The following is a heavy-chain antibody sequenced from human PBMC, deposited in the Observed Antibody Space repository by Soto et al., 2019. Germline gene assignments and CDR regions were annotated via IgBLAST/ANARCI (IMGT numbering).Heavy chain of an antibody. CDR3: ARYYYDSSGYYRTYYFDY. CDR1: GGTFSSYA. V-gene: IGHV1-69*13. D-gene: IGHD3-22*01. CDR2: IIPVFGTA. Sequence: SVKVSCKASGGTFSSYAISWVRQAPGQGLEWMGGIIPVFGTANYAQKFQGRVTITADESTSTAYMELSSLRSEDTAVYYCARYYYDSSGYYRTYYFDYWGQGTLVTVSS. J-gene: IGHJ4*02.